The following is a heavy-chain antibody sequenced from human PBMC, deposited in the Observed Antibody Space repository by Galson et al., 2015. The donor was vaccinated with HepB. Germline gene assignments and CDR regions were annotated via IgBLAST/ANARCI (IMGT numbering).Heavy chain of an antibody. J-gene: IGHJ4*02. Sequence: SGAEVKKPGESLKISCKASGYSFADYWIGWVRQMPGKGLEWMGIIYPDDSDTKYSPSFQGQATISADTSISTAYLQWSSLKPSDTAMYYCATIAIGDPLDYWGQGTLVTVSS. D-gene: IGHD6-13*01. V-gene: IGHV5-51*01. CDR2: IYPDDSDT. CDR3: ATIAIGDPLDY. CDR1: GYSFADYW.